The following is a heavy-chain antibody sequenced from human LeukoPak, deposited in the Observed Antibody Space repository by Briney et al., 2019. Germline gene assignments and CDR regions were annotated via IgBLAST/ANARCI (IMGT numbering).Heavy chain of an antibody. CDR2: IYPGDSDT. CDR1: GYSFTSYW. V-gene: IGHV5-51*01. D-gene: IGHD6-19*01. Sequence: GESLQISCKGSGYSFTSYWIAWVRQVPGKGLEWMGIIYPGDSDTRYSPSFQGQVTISADKSISTAYLPWSSLKASDTAMYYCARRNHYEQWQANDYWGQGTLVTVSS. J-gene: IGHJ4*02. CDR3: ARRNHYEQWQANDY.